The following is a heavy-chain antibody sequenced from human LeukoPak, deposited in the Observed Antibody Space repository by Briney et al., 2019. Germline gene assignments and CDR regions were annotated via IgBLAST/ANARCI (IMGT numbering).Heavy chain of an antibody. CDR1: GFTFSSYA. CDR3: ARGNAFDI. J-gene: IGHJ3*02. V-gene: IGHV3-30*04. Sequence: GGSLRLSCAASGFTFSSYAMSWVRQAPGKGLEWVAVISYDGSNKHYADSVKGRFTISRDNSKNTLYLQMNSLRAEDTAVYYCARGNAFDIWGQGTMVTVSS. CDR2: ISYDGSNK.